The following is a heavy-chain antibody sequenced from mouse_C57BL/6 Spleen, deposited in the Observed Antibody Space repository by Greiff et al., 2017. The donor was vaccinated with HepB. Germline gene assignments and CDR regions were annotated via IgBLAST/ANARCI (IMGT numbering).Heavy chain of an antibody. V-gene: IGHV1-69*01. CDR1: GYTFTSYW. CDR3: ARGVLRAGFAY. D-gene: IGHD1-1*01. Sequence: QVQLQQPGAELVMPGASVKLSCKASGYTFTSYWMHWVKQIPGLGLEWIGEIDPSDSYTNYNQKFKGKSTLTVDKSSSTAYMQLSSLTSEDSAVYYCARGVLRAGFAYWGQGTLVTVSA. CDR2: IDPSDSYT. J-gene: IGHJ3*01.